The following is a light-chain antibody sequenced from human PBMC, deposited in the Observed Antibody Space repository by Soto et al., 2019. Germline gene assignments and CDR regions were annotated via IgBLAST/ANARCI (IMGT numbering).Light chain of an antibody. CDR2: DTS. CDR1: QSVGIK. Sequence: DTVITQSPATLSVSPGNRATLSCRASQSVGIKLAWYQQKPGQAPRLLIYDTSTRATGIPARFSGSGSGTEFTLTISSLQSEDFAVYYCQQYNKWTPITFGQGTRMEIK. V-gene: IGKV3-15*01. CDR3: QQYNKWTPIT. J-gene: IGKJ5*01.